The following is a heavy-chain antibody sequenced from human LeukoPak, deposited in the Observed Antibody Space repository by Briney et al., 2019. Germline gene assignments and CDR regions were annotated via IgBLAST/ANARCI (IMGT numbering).Heavy chain of an antibody. J-gene: IGHJ4*02. CDR1: GFIAGYNY. D-gene: IGHD2-15*01. CDR2: IYRGDT. CDR3: ASYYCSSGSCYFDH. Sequence: GGSLRLSCEVSGFIAGYNYMSWIRQAPGKGLEWVSVIYRGDTYYADSVKGRFTISRDDSKNTVFLQMNNLRVEDTAEYFCASYYCSSGSCYFDHWGQGTLVTVSS. V-gene: IGHV3-53*01.